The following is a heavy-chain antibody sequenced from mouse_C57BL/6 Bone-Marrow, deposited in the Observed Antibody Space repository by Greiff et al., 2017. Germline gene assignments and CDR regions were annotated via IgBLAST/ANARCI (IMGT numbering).Heavy chain of an antibody. CDR2: IDPENGDT. Sequence: VQLQRSGAELVRPGASVKLSCTASGFNIKDDYMHWVKQRPEQGLEWIGWIDPENGDTEYASKFQGKATITADTSSNTAYLQLSSLTSEDSAVYYCTSYYYGSRWFDYWGQGTTLTVSS. J-gene: IGHJ2*01. D-gene: IGHD1-1*01. CDR1: GFNIKDDY. V-gene: IGHV14-4*01. CDR3: TSYYYGSRWFDY.